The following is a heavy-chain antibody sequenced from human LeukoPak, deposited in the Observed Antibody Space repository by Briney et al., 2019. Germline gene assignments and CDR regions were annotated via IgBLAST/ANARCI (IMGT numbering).Heavy chain of an antibody. V-gene: IGHV3-23*01. CDR2: ISGSGGST. J-gene: IGHJ4*02. D-gene: IGHD4-11*01. CDR1: GFSFRSYA. Sequence: GGSLRLSCAASGFSFRSYAMSWVRQAPGKGLEWVSGISGSGGSTYYSDSVKGRFTISRDNSNNTAFLQMNSLRAEDTAIFYCAKGYLTTAKFDFWGQGTLVTVSS. CDR3: AKGYLTTAKFDF.